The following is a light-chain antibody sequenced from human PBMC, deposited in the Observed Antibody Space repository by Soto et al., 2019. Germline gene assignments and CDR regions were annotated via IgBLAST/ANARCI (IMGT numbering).Light chain of an antibody. V-gene: IGLV2-8*01. J-gene: IGLJ1*01. CDR2: EVT. CDR1: SSDIGGYNY. Sequence: QSALTQPPSASESPGQSVTISCTGTSSDIGGYNYVSWYHQYPGKAPKLMIYEVTKRPSGVPDRFSGSKSGNTASLTVSGLQAEDEADYYCSSYAGSNNFVFGTGTKVTVL. CDR3: SSYAGSNNFV.